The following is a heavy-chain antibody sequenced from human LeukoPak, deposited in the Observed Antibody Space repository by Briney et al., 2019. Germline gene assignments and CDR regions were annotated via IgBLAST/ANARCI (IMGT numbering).Heavy chain of an antibody. CDR3: AARKVRGVWFYLDY. J-gene: IGHJ4*02. Sequence: GVSLRLSCAASGFTVSAYAMAWVRQAPGKGLEWVSTIYDDNTYYADSVKGRFAISTDNSKNTLYLQMNSLRVEDTAVYFCAARKVRGVWFYLDYWGQGTLVAVSS. CDR2: IYDDNT. D-gene: IGHD3-10*01. CDR1: GFTVSAYA. V-gene: IGHV3-23*01.